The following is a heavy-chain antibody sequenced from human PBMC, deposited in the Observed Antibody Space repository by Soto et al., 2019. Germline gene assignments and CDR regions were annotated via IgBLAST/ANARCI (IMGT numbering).Heavy chain of an antibody. V-gene: IGHV1-58*02. CDR3: AAGEVVAASISGGMDV. J-gene: IGHJ6*02. D-gene: IGHD2-15*01. Sequence: QMQLVQSGPEVKKPGTSVKVSCKASGFTFTSSAMQWVRQARGQRLEWIGWIVVGSGNTNYAQKFQERVTITRDMSTSKAYMELSSLRSEDTDVYYCAAGEVVAASISGGMDVWGQGTTVTVSS. CDR2: IVVGSGNT. CDR1: GFTFTSSA.